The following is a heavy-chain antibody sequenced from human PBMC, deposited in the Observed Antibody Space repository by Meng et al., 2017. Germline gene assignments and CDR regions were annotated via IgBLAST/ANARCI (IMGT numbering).Heavy chain of an antibody. CDR2: ISGSGGST. J-gene: IGHJ4*02. Sequence: GESLKISCAASGFTFSSYAMSWVRQAPGKGLEWVSAISGSGGSTYYADSVKGRFTISRDNSKNTLYLQMNSLRAEDTAVYYCAKLPLVAVAGMLLDYWGQGKLVNVSS. CDR1: GFTFSSYA. CDR3: AKLPLVAVAGMLLDY. D-gene: IGHD6-19*01. V-gene: IGHV3-23*01.